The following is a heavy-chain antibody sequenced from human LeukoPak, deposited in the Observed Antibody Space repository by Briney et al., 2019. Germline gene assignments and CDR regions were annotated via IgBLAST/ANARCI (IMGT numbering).Heavy chain of an antibody. CDR3: ARSLEYYDSSGYWPDY. CDR2: IYPGDSDT. CDR1: GYNFTSYW. D-gene: IGHD3-22*01. J-gene: IGHJ4*02. Sequence: GESLKISCKGSGYNFTSYWIGWVRQMPGKGLEWMGIIYPGDSDTRYSPSFQGQVTISADKSISTAYLQWSSLKASDTAMYYCARSLEYYDSSGYWPDYWGQGTLVTVSS. V-gene: IGHV5-51*01.